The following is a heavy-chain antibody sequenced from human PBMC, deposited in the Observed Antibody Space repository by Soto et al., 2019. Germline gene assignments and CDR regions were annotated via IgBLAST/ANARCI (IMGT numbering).Heavy chain of an antibody. V-gene: IGHV4-39*01. Sequence: SETLSLTCTVSGGSISSSSYYWGWIRQPPGKGLEWIGSIYYSGSTYYNPSLKSRVTISVDTSKNQFSLKLSSVTAADTAVYYCARAIATTKGDGMDVWGQGTTVTVSS. CDR1: GGSISSSSYY. J-gene: IGHJ6*02. CDR2: IYYSGST. CDR3: ARAIATTKGDGMDV. D-gene: IGHD6-13*01.